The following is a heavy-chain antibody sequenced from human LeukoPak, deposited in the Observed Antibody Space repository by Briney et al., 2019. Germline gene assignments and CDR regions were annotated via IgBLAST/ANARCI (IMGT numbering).Heavy chain of an antibody. D-gene: IGHD2-2*01. CDR2: INHSGST. Sequence: KPSETLSLTCAVYGGSFSGYYWSWIRQPPGKGLEWIGEINHSGSTNYNPSLKSRVAISVDTSRNQFSLELSSVTAADTAVYYCARRKRSGCSSTSCLLNWFDPWGQGTLVTVSS. CDR3: ARRKRSGCSSTSCLLNWFDP. J-gene: IGHJ5*02. V-gene: IGHV4-34*01. CDR1: GGSFSGYY.